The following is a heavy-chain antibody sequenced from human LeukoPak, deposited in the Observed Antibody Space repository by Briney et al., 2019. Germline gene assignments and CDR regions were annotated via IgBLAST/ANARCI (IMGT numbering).Heavy chain of an antibody. CDR2: VSISSGTI. D-gene: IGHD3-10*01. Sequence: GGSLRLSCAASGFTFSGHNMNWVRQAPGKGLEWISFVSISSGTIYYADSVNGRFRISRDNAKSSLDLEMNSLRAEDTAVYYCARVDGSGSYFDYWGQGTLVTVSS. CDR3: ARVDGSGSYFDY. J-gene: IGHJ4*02. CDR1: GFTFSGHN. V-gene: IGHV3-48*04.